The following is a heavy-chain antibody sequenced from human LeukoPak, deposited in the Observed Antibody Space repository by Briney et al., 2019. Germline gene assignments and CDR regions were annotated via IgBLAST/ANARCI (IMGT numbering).Heavy chain of an antibody. CDR3: ARDRGMRGSDAFDI. V-gene: IGHV1-69*06. J-gene: IGHJ3*02. CDR1: GGTFSSYA. Sequence: SVKVSCKASGGTFSSYAISWVRQAPGQGLEWMGGIIPIFGTANYAQKFQGRVTITADKSTSTAYMELSSLRSEDTAVYYCARDRGMRGSDAFDIWGQGTMVTVSS. D-gene: IGHD3-10*01. CDR2: IIPIFGTA.